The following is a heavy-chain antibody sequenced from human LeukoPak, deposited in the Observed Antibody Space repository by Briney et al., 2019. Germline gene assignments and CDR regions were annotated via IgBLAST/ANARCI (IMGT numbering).Heavy chain of an antibody. Sequence: SETLSLTCTVSGGSISSYYWIWIRQPPGKGLEWIGSIYYSGSTYYNPFLKSRVTISVDTSKNQFSLKLSSVTAADTAVYYCAEVYGSGTKNWGQGTLVTVSS. CDR1: GGSISSYY. D-gene: IGHD3-10*01. V-gene: IGHV4-39*07. J-gene: IGHJ4*02. CDR3: AEVYGSGTKN. CDR2: IYYSGST.